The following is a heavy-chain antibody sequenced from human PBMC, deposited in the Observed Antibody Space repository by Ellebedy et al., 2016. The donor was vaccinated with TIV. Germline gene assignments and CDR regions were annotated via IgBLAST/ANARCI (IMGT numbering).Heavy chain of an antibody. V-gene: IGHV1-2*04. Sequence: AASVKVSCKASGYTFTGYYMHWVRQAPGQGLEWMGWINPTSGGTNYAQKFQGWVTMTRDTSISTAYMELNRLRSEDTAVYYCARGDYYDYVWGSYREWGAFDIWGQGTMVTVSS. CDR3: ARGDYYDYVWGSYREWGAFDI. CDR1: GYTFTGYY. D-gene: IGHD3-16*02. CDR2: INPTSGGT. J-gene: IGHJ3*02.